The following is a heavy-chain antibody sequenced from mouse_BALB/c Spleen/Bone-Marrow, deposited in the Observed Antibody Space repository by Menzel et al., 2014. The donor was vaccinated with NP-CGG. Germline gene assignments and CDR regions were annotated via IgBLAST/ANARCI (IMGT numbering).Heavy chain of an antibody. CDR2: ISSGGTYT. J-gene: IGHJ4*01. Sequence: EVKVVESGVGLVKPGGPLKLSCAASGFTFSSYAMSWARQTPEKRLEWVATISSGGTYTYSLDSVKGRFTISRDNAKDTLNLQVSSLRSEDTAMYYCSRQEEYAMDYWGQGTSVTVSS. V-gene: IGHV5-9-3*01. CDR1: GFTFSSYA. CDR3: SRQEEYAMDY.